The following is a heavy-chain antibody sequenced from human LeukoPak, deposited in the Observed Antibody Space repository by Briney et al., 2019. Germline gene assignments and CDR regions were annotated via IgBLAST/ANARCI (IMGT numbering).Heavy chain of an antibody. CDR1: GGSISSSSYY. J-gene: IGHJ4*02. CDR3: ARQRTVTSGLY. V-gene: IGHV4-39*01. Sequence: SETLSLTCTVSGGSISSSSYYWGWIRQPPGKGLEWIGSIYYSGSTYYNPSLKSRVTISVDTSKNQFSLKLSSVTAADTAVYYCARQRTVTSGLYWGQGTLVTVSS. CDR2: IYYSGST. D-gene: IGHD4-11*01.